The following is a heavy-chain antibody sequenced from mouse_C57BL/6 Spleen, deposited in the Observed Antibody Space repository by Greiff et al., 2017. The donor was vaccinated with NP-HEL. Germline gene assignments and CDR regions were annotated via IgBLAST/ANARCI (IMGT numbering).Heavy chain of an antibody. CDR2: IYPGDGDT. Sequence: QVQLQQSGPELVKPGASVKISCKASGYAFSSSWMNWVKQRPGKGLEWIGRIYPGDGDTTYNGKFKGKATLTADKSSSPAYMQLSSLTSEDSAAYFCARSPLITTVGYFDVWGTGTTVTVSS. CDR3: ARSPLITTVGYFDV. J-gene: IGHJ1*03. CDR1: GYAFSSSW. V-gene: IGHV1-82*01. D-gene: IGHD1-1*01.